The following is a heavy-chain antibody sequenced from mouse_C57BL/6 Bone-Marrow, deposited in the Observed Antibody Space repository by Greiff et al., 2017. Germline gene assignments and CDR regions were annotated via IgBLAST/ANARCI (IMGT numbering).Heavy chain of an antibody. V-gene: IGHV5-4*01. CDR3: AGDPSYYGSNFDY. J-gene: IGHJ2*01. CDR2: ISDGGSYT. CDR1: GFTFSSYA. D-gene: IGHD2-1*01. Sequence: EVLLLQSGAGLVKPGGSLKLSCAASGFTFSSYAMSWVRQTPEKRLEWVATISDGGSYTYYPDNIKGRFTISRDTAKNYLYLQKSDLKSENTAKYYCAGDPSYYGSNFDYWGQGTTLTVSS.